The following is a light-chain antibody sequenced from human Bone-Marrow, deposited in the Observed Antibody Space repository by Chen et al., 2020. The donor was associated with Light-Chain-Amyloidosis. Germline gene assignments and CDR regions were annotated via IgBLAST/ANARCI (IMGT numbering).Light chain of an antibody. CDR3: ESRDSSLHWV. CDR2: DTS. Sequence: QSVLTQPPSVSAAPGPQVTISCSGNSSNIGNSYVSWYQQLPGTAPKLLSYDTSNRPSGTPDRFSGSKSGTSATLGITGLQTGDEADYYCESRDSSLHWVFGGGTKLTVL. J-gene: IGLJ3*02. CDR1: SSNIGNSY. V-gene: IGLV1-51*01.